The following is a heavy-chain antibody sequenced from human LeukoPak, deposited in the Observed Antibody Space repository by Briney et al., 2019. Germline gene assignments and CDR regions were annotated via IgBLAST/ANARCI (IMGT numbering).Heavy chain of an antibody. V-gene: IGHV3-48*03. D-gene: IGHD6-13*01. CDR2: ISSSGSTI. CDR1: GFTFSSYE. Sequence: GGSLRLSCAASGFTFSSYEMNWVRQAPGKGLEWVSYISSSGSTIYYADSVKGRFTISRDNAKNSLYLQMNSLRAEDTAVYYCARRYAIAAAGNDAFDIWGQGTMVTVSS. CDR3: ARRYAIAAAGNDAFDI. J-gene: IGHJ3*02.